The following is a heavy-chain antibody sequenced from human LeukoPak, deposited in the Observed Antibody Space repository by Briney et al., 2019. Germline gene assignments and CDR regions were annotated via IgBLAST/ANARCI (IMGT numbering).Heavy chain of an antibody. D-gene: IGHD4-17*01. CDR1: GFTFSSYA. CDR2: ISTSGGGT. Sequence: GGSLRLSCAASGFTFSSYAMSWVRQAPGKGLEWVSTISTSGGGTYYADSVKGRFTISRDNSKNTLYLQMNSLRAEDTAVYYCANTPTVTTPPEYWGQGTLVTVSP. V-gene: IGHV3-23*01. J-gene: IGHJ4*02. CDR3: ANTPTVTTPPEY.